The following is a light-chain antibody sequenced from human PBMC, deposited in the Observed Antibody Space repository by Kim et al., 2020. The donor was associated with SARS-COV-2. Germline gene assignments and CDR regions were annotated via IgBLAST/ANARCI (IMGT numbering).Light chain of an antibody. CDR3: QAWDSSLVV. J-gene: IGLJ2*01. Sequence: VPPGQTAGIPCSGDKLGDKYACWYQQKPGQSPVLVIYQDSKRPSGIPERFSGSNSGNTATLTISGTQAMDEADYYCQAWDSSLVVFGGGTQLTVL. CDR2: QDS. CDR1: KLGDKY. V-gene: IGLV3-1*01.